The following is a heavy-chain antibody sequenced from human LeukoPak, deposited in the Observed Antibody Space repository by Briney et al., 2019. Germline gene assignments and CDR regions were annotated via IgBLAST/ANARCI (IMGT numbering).Heavy chain of an antibody. D-gene: IGHD5-24*01. CDR1: GFNLGFFG. V-gene: IGHV3-33*03. CDR2: IWSDSSNK. J-gene: IGHJ6*03. CDR3: AKSFRDLKTYKYYYYYDV. Sequence: GTSLRLSCVGSGFNLGFFGMHWVRQAPGKGLEWVANIWSDSSNKYYADSVKGRFIISRENQKNTVYLEMNNLSVEDTAVYYCAKSFRDLKTYKYYYYYDVWGKGTTVTVAS.